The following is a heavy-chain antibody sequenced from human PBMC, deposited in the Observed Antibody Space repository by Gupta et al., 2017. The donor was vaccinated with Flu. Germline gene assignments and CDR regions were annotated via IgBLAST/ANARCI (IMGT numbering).Heavy chain of an antibody. V-gene: IGHV3-7*01. J-gene: IGHJ4*02. CDR1: YW. CDR2: IKKDGSAK. Sequence: YWMSWVRQATGKGLERVANIKKDGSAKNYVDSGHGRFTNSRDNAKNAPYMKKNSLRVEATAVEYCAGEGGGYCTSTSCFLYWGRGTLVTVSS. CDR3: AGEGGGYCTSTSCFLY. D-gene: IGHD2-2*01.